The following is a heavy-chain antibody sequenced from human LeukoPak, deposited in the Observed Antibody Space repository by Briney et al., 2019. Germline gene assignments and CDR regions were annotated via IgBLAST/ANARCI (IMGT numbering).Heavy chain of an antibody. J-gene: IGHJ4*02. V-gene: IGHV3-21*01. CDR3: ARDKLYDSSGYYYGCDY. CDR1: GFTFSSYS. D-gene: IGHD3-22*01. CDR2: ISSSSSYI. Sequence: GSLRLSCASSGFTFSSYSMNWVRQAPGEGLEWVSSISSSSSYIYYADSVKGRFTISRDNAKNSLYLQMNSLRAEDTAVYYCARDKLYDSSGYYYGCDYWGQGTLVTVSS.